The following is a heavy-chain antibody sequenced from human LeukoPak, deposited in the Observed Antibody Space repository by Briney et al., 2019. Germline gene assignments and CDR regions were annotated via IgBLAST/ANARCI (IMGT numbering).Heavy chain of an antibody. V-gene: IGHV3-30*18. D-gene: IGHD2-21*02. Sequence: HPGGSLRLSCAASGFTFNNYGTHWVRQAPGKGLEWVAVISYDGSNKYYADSVKGRFTISRDNSKSTLDLQMNSLRVEDTAVYYCAKDPRPVTASSPGDYWGQGTRVTVSS. CDR2: ISYDGSNK. CDR3: AKDPRPVTASSPGDY. J-gene: IGHJ4*02. CDR1: GFTFNNYG.